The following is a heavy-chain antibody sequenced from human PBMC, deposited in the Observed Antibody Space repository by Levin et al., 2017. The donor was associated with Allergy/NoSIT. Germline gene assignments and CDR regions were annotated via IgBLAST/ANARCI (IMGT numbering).Heavy chain of an antibody. CDR1: GGSISSYY. J-gene: IGHJ3*02. V-gene: IGHV4-59*01. D-gene: IGHD2-2*01. CDR3: ARLVVPAADAFDI. Sequence: TGGSLRLSCTVSGGSISSYYWSWIRQPPGKGLEWIGYIYYSGSTNYNPSLKSRVTISVDTSKNQFSLKLSSVTAADTAVYYCARLVVPAADAFDIWGQGTMVTVSS. CDR2: IYYSGST.